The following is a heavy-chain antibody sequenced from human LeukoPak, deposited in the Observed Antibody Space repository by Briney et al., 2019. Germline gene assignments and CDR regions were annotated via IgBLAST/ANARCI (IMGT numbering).Heavy chain of an antibody. J-gene: IGHJ6*02. Sequence: KPSETLSLTCTVSGGSISSYYWSWIRQPPGKGLEWIGYIYYSGSTNYNPSLKSRVTISVDTSKNQFSLKLSSVTAADTAVYYCARSLTTGYEHPPAVGLYYYGMDVWGQGTTVTVSS. D-gene: IGHD3-3*02. CDR2: IYYSGST. CDR3: ARSLTTGYEHPPAVGLYYYGMDV. CDR1: GGSISSYY. V-gene: IGHV4-59*08.